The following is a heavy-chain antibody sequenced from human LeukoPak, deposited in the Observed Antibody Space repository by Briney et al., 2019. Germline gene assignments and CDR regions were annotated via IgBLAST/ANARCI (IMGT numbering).Heavy chain of an antibody. Sequence: GGSLKLSCVASGFTFSASDIHWVRQASGKGLEWVGRIRNKANNYATIYAASVKGRFTISRDDSNNTAHLQMNSLKSEDTAVYYCTRHATELGILAPGDYWGQGTLVTVSS. CDR3: TRHATELGILAPGDY. CDR1: GFTFSASD. J-gene: IGHJ4*02. CDR2: IRNKANNYAT. V-gene: IGHV3-73*01. D-gene: IGHD2-8*02.